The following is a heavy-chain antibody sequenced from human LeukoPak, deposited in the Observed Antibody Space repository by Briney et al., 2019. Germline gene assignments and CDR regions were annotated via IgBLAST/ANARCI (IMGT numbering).Heavy chain of an antibody. V-gene: IGHV3-23*01. CDR2: ISASVGTT. D-gene: IGHD6-13*01. CDR3: AKGGSSRSYYFDY. Sequence: GSLRVSCAASRFTFTNYAMTWVPHTPGKGLEWVSAISASVGTTYYADSVKGRFTISRGNSKITLYLQMNSLRVDDTALYYCAKGGSSRSYYFDYWGQGTLVTVSS. CDR1: RFTFTNYA. J-gene: IGHJ4*02.